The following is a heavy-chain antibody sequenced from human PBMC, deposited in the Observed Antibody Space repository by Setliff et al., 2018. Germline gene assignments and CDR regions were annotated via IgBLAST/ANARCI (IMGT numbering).Heavy chain of an antibody. J-gene: IGHJ4*02. CDR2: IKQDGSEK. Sequence: PGGSLRLSCAASGFTFSSYWMSWVRQPPGKGLEWVANIKQDGSEKYYVDSVKGRFTISRDNAKNSLYLQMNSLRAEDTAVYYCARLGPHCSSTSCYLVLRRSFDYWGQGTLVTVSS. D-gene: IGHD2-2*01. V-gene: IGHV3-7*01. CDR3: ARLGPHCSSTSCYLVLRRSFDY. CDR1: GFTFSSYW.